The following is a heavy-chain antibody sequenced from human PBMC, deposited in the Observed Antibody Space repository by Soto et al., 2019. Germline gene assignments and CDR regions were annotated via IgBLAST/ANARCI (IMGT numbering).Heavy chain of an antibody. CDR3: TRGADYDYIWGSYRYTGALSNPFDY. D-gene: IGHD3-16*02. V-gene: IGHV3-49*03. J-gene: IGHJ4*02. CDR2: IRSKAYGGTT. Sequence: GGSLRLSCTASGFTFGDYAMSWFRQAPGKGLEWVGFIRSKAYGGTTEYAASVKGRFTISRDDSKSIAYLQMNSLKTEDTGVYYCTRGADYDYIWGSYRYTGALSNPFDYWGQGTLVTVSS. CDR1: GFTFGDYA.